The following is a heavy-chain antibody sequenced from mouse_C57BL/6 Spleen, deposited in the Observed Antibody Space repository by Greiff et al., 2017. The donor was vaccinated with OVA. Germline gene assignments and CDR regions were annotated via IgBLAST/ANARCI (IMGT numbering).Heavy chain of an antibody. D-gene: IGHD3-2*02. CDR3: ASSTLSRQLRPLFAY. Sequence: DVKLVESGGGLVKPGGSLKLSCAASGFTFSSYAMSWVRQTPEKRLEWVATISDGGSYTYYPDNVKGRFTISRDNAKNNLYLQMSHLKSEDTAMYYCASSTLSRQLRPLFAYWGQGTLVTVSA. V-gene: IGHV5-4*03. CDR2: ISDGGSYT. J-gene: IGHJ3*01. CDR1: GFTFSSYA.